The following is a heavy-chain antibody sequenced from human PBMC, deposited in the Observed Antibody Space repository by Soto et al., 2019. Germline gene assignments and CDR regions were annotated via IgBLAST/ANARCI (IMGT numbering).Heavy chain of an antibody. V-gene: IGHV1-69*13. Sequence: GASAKVSCKASGYTFTSYAMHWVRQAPGQRLEWMGGIIAIFGTANYAQKFQGRVTITADESTSTAYMELSSLRSEDTAVYYCANHGDYYYYGMDVWGQGTTVTVSS. D-gene: IGHD4-17*01. CDR1: GYTFTSYA. CDR2: IIAIFGTA. J-gene: IGHJ6*02. CDR3: ANHGDYYYYGMDV.